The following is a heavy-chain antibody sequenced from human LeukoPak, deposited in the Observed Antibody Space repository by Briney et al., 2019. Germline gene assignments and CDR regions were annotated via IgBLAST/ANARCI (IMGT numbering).Heavy chain of an antibody. J-gene: IGHJ6*03. CDR2: IKQDGSEK. CDR1: GFTSSSYW. D-gene: IGHD1-26*01. Sequence: GGSLRLSCAASGFTSSSYWMSWVRQAPGKGLEWVANIKQDGSEKYSVDSVKGRFTISRDNAQNSLFLQMNSLRAEDTAVYYCASGRYYYYMDVWGTGTTVTVFS. CDR3: ASGRYYYYMDV. V-gene: IGHV3-7*01.